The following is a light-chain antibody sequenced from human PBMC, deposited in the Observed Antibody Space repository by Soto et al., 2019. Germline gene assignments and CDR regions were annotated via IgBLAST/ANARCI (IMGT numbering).Light chain of an antibody. CDR1: SSDIGGYNYNY. V-gene: IGLV2-8*01. J-gene: IGLJ2*01. CDR3: SSYSPSHVF. CDR2: EVN. Sequence: QSALTQPPSASGSPGQSVTISCTGTSSDIGGYNYNYVSWYQQHPGKAPKLMIYEVNKRPSGVPDRFSGSKSGNTASLTVSGLRAVDEAGYYCSSYSPSHVFFGGGAKLTVL.